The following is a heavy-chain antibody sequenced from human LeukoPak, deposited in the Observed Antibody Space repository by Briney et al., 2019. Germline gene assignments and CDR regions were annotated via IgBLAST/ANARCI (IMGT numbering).Heavy chain of an antibody. V-gene: IGHV4-39*01. J-gene: IGHJ3*02. CDR3: ARGHKAFDS. Sequence: SETLSLTCTVSGGSISSSSYYWGWIRQPPGKGLEWIGSIYYSGSTYYNPSLKSRLTISVGTSKNQFPLRLSSVTAADTAVCYCARGHKAFDSWGQGTMVTVSS. CDR2: IYYSGST. CDR1: GGSISSSSYY.